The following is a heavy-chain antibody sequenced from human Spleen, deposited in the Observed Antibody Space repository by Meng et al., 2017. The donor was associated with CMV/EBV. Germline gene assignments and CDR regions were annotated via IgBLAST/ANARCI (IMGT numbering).Heavy chain of an antibody. CDR1: GGPFSNYY. V-gene: IGHV4-34*01. CDR2: INDRGRT. CDR3: ARGWDSGGYYDY. D-gene: IGHD3-22*01. Sequence: SETLSLTCAVSGGPFSNYYWTWIRQSPEKGLEWVGEINDRGRTNYSPSLSNRVSISIDTSKKEFSLRLTSVTAADTAVYYWARGWDSGGYYDYWGQGTLVTVSS. J-gene: IGHJ4*02.